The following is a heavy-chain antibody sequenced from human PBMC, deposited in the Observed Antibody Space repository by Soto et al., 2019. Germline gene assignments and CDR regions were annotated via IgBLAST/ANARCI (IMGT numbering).Heavy chain of an antibody. D-gene: IGHD2-21*02. V-gene: IGHV3-33*01. CDR1: GFTFSSYG. J-gene: IGHJ6*02. CDR2: IWYDGSNK. CDR3: ARDWVVVTAIYYYYGMDV. Sequence: GGSLRLSCAASGFTFSSYGMHWVRQAPGKGLEWVAVIWYDGSNKYYADSVKGRFTISRDNSKNTLYLQMNSLRAEDTAVYYCARDWVVVTAIYYYYGMDVWGQGTTVTVSS.